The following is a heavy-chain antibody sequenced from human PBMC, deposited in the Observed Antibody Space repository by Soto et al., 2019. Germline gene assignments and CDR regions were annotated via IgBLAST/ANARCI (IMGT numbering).Heavy chain of an antibody. CDR2: IYDSGST. D-gene: IGHD2-15*01. J-gene: IGHJ4*02. V-gene: IGHV4-59*11. CDR3: ARSSMLPLDYIVF. CDR1: GDSRKNHS. Sequence: SKTLSLTCAVSGDSRKNHSWSWIRHSPGKGLEWIGNIYDSGSTNYSPALKSRVSMSVDTSTNLFSLTMNSVTAADTAVNYCARSSMLPLDYIVFWAQRTVLTVS.